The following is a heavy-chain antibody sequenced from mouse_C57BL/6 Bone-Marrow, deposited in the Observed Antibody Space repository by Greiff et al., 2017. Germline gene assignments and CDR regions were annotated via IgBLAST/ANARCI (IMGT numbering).Heavy chain of an antibody. CDR3: AALTTVVAMRYFDV. D-gene: IGHD1-1*01. CDR1: GFSLSTSGMG. V-gene: IGHV8-12*01. CDR2: IYWDDDK. Sequence: QVTLKVSGPGILQSSQTLSLTCSFSGFSLSTSGMGVSWIRQPSGKGLEWLAHIYWDDDKRYNPFLKSRLTISKDTSRTQVFLKITSLHTADTATYCCAALTTVVAMRYFDVWGTGPTVTVSS. J-gene: IGHJ1*03.